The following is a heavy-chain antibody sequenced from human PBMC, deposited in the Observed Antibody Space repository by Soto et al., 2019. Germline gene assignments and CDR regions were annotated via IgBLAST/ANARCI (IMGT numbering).Heavy chain of an antibody. CDR2: IWYDGSNK. CDR1: GFTFSSYG. CDR3: ERGHYGDSRTGDY. J-gene: IGHJ4*02. D-gene: IGHD4-17*01. V-gene: IGHV3-33*01. Sequence: QVQLVESGGGVVQPGRSLRLSCAASGFTFSSYGMHWVRQAPGKGLEWVAVIWYDGSNKYYADSVKGRFTISRDNSKNTLYLQMNSLRAEDTSVYYCERGHYGDSRTGDYWGQGTLVTVSS.